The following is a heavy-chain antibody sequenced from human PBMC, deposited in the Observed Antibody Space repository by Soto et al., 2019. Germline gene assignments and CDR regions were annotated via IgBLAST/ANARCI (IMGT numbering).Heavy chain of an antibody. CDR2: IHYRGNT. J-gene: IGHJ4*02. CDR1: GGSVSVDSYY. Sequence: LSLTCAVSGGSVSVDSYYWAWIRQPSGKGLEWIATIHYRGNTYYATSLKSRVTISIDTSKNQFSLMLASVTATDTAFYYCARLATTVSTPNYWGQGTLVTVSS. V-gene: IGHV4-39*01. D-gene: IGHD4-17*01. CDR3: ARLATTVSTPNY.